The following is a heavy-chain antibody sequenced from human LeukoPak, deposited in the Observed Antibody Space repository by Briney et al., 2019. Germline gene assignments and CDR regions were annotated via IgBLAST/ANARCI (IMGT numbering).Heavy chain of an antibody. CDR1: GFTFSNHG. Sequence: PGGSLRLSCAGYGFTFSNHGMNWVRQAAGKGLEWVSGISPSGDITYYVDSVKGRFTISRDNSKNTFYLQMNSLRAEDTAVYYCAKDSGWLRFHYWGQEPWSLSPQ. J-gene: IGHJ4*01. D-gene: IGHD5-12*01. CDR2: ISPSGDIT. V-gene: IGHV3-23*01. CDR3: AKDSGWLRFHY.